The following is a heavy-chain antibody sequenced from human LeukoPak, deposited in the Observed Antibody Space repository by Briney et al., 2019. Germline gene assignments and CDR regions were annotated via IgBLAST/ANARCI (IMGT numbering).Heavy chain of an antibody. CDR3: AKDPYSGSPRGFDY. V-gene: IGHV3-23*01. Sequence: GGSLRLSCAASGFTFSSYAMSWVRQAPGEGLEWVSTISPSGGCTFYADSVKGRFTIFRDNSKNTLYLQMNNLRVDDTAVYYCAKDPYSGSPRGFDYWGQGTLVAASS. J-gene: IGHJ4*02. D-gene: IGHD1-26*01. CDR2: ISPSGGCT. CDR1: GFTFSSYA.